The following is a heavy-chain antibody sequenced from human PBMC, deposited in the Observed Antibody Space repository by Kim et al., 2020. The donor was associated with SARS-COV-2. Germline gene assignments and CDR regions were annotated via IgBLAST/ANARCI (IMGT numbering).Heavy chain of an antibody. V-gene: IGHV3-66*01. D-gene: IGHD3-16*01. CDR3: ARMWGDDAFDI. Sequence: TYYADSVKGRFTISRDNSKNTLYLQMNSLRAEDTAVYYCARMWGDDAFDIWGQGTMVTVSS. CDR2: T. J-gene: IGHJ3*02.